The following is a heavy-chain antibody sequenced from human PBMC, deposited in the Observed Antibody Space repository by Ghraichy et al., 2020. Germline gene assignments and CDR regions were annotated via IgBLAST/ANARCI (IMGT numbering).Heavy chain of an antibody. J-gene: IGHJ6*02. CDR2: IKQDGSEK. D-gene: IGHD3-10*01. V-gene: IGHV3-7*01. CDR3: ARDRIRGVIRPYYYYGMDV. CDR1: GFTFSSYW. Sequence: GGSLRLSCAASGFTFSSYWMSWVRQAPGKGLEWVANIKQDGSEKYYVDSVKGRFTISRDNAKNSLYLQMNSLRAEDTAVYYCARDRIRGVIRPYYYYGMDVWGQGTPVPIS.